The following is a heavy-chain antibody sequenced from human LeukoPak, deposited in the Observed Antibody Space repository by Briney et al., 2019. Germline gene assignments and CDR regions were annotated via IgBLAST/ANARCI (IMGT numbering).Heavy chain of an antibody. J-gene: IGHJ1*01. Sequence: PGGSLRLSCVASKSTFSSYAMTWVRQAPGKGLEWVSTISGSGGFTYYADSVQGRFTISRDNSKNTLYLQMNSPRAEDTAVYYCAREEYYYDSSGYQGYFQHWGQGTLVTVSS. CDR3: AREEYYYDSSGYQGYFQH. V-gene: IGHV3-23*01. CDR2: ISGSGGFT. CDR1: KSTFSSYA. D-gene: IGHD3-22*01.